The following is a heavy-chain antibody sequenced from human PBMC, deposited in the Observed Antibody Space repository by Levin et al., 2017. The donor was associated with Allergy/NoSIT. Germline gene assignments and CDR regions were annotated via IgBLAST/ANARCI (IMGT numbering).Heavy chain of an antibody. CDR3: ARRKGYYQYYFDY. D-gene: IGHD3-22*01. Sequence: PGESLKISCKGSGYSFTSYWISWVRQMPGKGLEWMGRIDPSDSYTNYSPSFQGHVTISADKSISTAYLQWSSLKASDTAMYYCARRKGYYQYYFDYWGQGTLVTVSS. CDR1: GYSFTSYW. CDR2: IDPSDSYT. J-gene: IGHJ4*02. V-gene: IGHV5-10-1*01.